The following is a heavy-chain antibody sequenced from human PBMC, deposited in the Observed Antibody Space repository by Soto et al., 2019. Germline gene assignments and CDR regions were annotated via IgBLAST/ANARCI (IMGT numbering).Heavy chain of an antibody. CDR1: GFTFSNFG. CDR2: INDSGDNT. CDR3: AKAGRITTLYNFDF. V-gene: IGHV3-23*01. D-gene: IGHD4-4*01. J-gene: IGHJ4*02. Sequence: PGGSLRLSCAASGFTFSNFGMNWVRQAPGKGLEWVSLINDSGDNTFHADSVKGRLTTSRDNAKNTLYLQMNSLRPEDTAVYYCAKAGRITTLYNFDFWGQGTLVTVSS.